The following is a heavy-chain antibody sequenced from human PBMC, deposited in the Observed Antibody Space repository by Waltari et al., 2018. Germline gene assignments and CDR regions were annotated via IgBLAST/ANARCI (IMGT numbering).Heavy chain of an antibody. J-gene: IGHJ4*02. Sequence: QVQLQQWGAGLLKPSETLSLTCAVYAGSFSGYSCSWIRPPPGKGLEWIGEINHSGSTNYNPSLKSRVTISVDTSKNQFSLKLSSVTAADTAVYYCARVNGYCSGGSCYPQYIDYWGQGTLVTVSS. V-gene: IGHV4-34*01. CDR1: AGSFSGYS. CDR2: INHSGST. CDR3: ARVNGYCSGGSCYPQYIDY. D-gene: IGHD2-15*01.